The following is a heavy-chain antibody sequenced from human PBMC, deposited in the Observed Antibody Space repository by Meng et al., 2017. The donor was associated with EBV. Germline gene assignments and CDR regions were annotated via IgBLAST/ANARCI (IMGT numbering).Heavy chain of an antibody. CDR1: GCSFSSHG. CDR3: ARLCKNKRLLAGFDY. J-gene: IGHJ4*02. Sequence: QVQLVQSGAEVKMPXSSVRVSCKAYGCSFSSHGIAWVRQAPGEGPEWMGGIIPILGTTNYAQKFQGRLTIVADASTTTAYMELNSLRSEDTAVYFCARLCKNKRLLAGFDYWGQGTLVTVSS. V-gene: IGHV1-69*01. D-gene: IGHD6-19*01. CDR2: IIPILGTT.